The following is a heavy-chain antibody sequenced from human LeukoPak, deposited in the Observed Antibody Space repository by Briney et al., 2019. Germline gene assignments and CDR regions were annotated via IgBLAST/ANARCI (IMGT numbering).Heavy chain of an antibody. CDR2: ISGSGGST. CDR1: GFTFSSYG. Sequence: GGSLRLSCAASGFTFSSYGMSWVRQAPGKGLEWVSAISGSGGSTYYADSVKGRFTISRDDSKNTLYLQMNSLRAEDAAVYYCAKMVATQGGDYWGQGTLVTVSS. J-gene: IGHJ4*02. D-gene: IGHD5-12*01. V-gene: IGHV3-23*01. CDR3: AKMVATQGGDY.